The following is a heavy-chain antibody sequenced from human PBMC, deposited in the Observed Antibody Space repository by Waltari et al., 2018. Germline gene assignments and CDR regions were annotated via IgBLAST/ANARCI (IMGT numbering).Heavy chain of an antibody. J-gene: IGHJ3*01. Sequence: EVQLLDSVGALVQPGGALRLSCEDSRSFFAPSARTWARQAPGKGLEWVSTSSSNDSDTYYAYSVKGRFTISRDNSKNTLSLQMSSLRADDTAVYYCAKTQFVGSLDAFDFWGQGTMVTVSS. CDR2: SSSNDSDT. D-gene: IGHD1-26*01. CDR1: RSFFAPSA. V-gene: IGHV3-23*01. CDR3: AKTQFVGSLDAFDF.